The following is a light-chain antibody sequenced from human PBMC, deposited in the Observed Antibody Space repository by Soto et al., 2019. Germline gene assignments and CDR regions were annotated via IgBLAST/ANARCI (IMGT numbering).Light chain of an antibody. CDR1: QSISSY. Sequence: DIQMTQSPSSLSASVGDRVTITCRASQSISSYLNRYQQKPGKAPKLLIYAASSLQSGVPSRFSGSGSGTEFTLTISSLQPDDFATYYCQQYNSYGTFGQGTKVDIK. V-gene: IGKV1-39*01. CDR2: AAS. J-gene: IGKJ1*01. CDR3: QQYNSYGT.